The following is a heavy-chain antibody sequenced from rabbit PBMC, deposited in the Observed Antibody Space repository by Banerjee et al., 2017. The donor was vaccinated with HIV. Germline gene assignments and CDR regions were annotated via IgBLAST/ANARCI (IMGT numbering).Heavy chain of an antibody. CDR2: IATSSGST. CDR1: GFDFSSNA. CDR3: ARRASSGGGYMGAFDP. Sequence: QQQLEESGGGLVKPGGTLTLTCKASGFDFSSNAMCWVRQAPGKGLELIACIATSSGSTWYASWVNGRFTGSRSTSLNTVDLKMTSLTAADTATYFCARRASSGGGYMGAFDPWGQGTLVTVS. J-gene: IGHJ2*01. D-gene: IGHD1-1*01. V-gene: IGHV1S43*01.